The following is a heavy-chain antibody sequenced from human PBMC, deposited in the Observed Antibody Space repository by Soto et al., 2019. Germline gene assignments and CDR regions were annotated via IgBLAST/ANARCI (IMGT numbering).Heavy chain of an antibody. V-gene: IGHV3-23*01. CDR2: ISGSGGST. CDR1: GFTFINYA. Sequence: EVQLLESGGGLVQPGGSLRLSCAASGFTFINYARSWVRQAPGKGLAWVSAISGSGGSTYYADSVKGRFTFSRDNSKNTMYLQMNSLRAEDTAVYYWARRTSGWSFDYWGQGSLVPVSS. J-gene: IGHJ4*02. CDR3: ARRTSGWSFDY. D-gene: IGHD6-19*01.